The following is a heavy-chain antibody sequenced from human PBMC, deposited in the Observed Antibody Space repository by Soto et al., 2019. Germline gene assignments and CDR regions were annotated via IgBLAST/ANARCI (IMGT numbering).Heavy chain of an antibody. D-gene: IGHD1-26*01. J-gene: IGHJ3*02. Sequence: PGGSLRLSCAASGFTFSNFWMHWVRQAPGKGLVWVAHIHSDGSSTSYADFVKGRFTISRDNAKNTLYLQVNSLRAEDTAMYYCVRDFGEVGSTAAFDIWGQGTMVTVSS. CDR3: VRDFGEVGSTAAFDI. CDR2: IHSDGSST. CDR1: GFTFSNFW. V-gene: IGHV3-74*01.